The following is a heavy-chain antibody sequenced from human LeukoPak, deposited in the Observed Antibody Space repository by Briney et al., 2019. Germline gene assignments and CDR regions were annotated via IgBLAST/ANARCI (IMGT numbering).Heavy chain of an antibody. CDR3: ARGSTNYYDSSGYYPA. CDR1: GFSFSTYS. V-gene: IGHV3-48*04. D-gene: IGHD3-22*01. CDR2: ISSSGTTI. J-gene: IGHJ4*02. Sequence: PGGSLRLSCAASGFSFSTYSMHWVRQAPGEGLEWVSFISSSGTTIYYADSVKGRFTISRDNAKNSLYLQMNSLRAEDTAVYYCARGSTNYYDSSGYYPAWGQGTLVTVSS.